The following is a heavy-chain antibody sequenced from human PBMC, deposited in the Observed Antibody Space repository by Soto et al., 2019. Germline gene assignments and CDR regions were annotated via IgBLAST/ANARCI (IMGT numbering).Heavy chain of an antibody. CDR3: ARSPYYYDSSNYYGY. J-gene: IGHJ4*02. Sequence: EVQLVESGGGLVQPGGSLRLSCAASGFTFSRYGMNWVRQAPGKGLEWVSYISSSSTTIYYADSVKVRFTIFRVNAKNSLYLQLNSLRDEATAVYYCARSPYYYDSSNYYGYWGQGTLVTVSS. V-gene: IGHV3-48*02. CDR1: GFTFSRYG. CDR2: ISSSSTTI. D-gene: IGHD3-22*01.